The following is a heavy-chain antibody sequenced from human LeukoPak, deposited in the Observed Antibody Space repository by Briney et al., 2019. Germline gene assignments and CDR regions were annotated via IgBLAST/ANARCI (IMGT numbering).Heavy chain of an antibody. Sequence: GGSLRLSCAASGFTFSSYWMHWVRQVPGKGLVWVSRINTDGSSTNYADSVKGRFTISRDNAKNTLYLQMNGLGAEDTAVYYCTRIYYYDSSGYHMASWGQGTLVTVSS. D-gene: IGHD3-22*01. J-gene: IGHJ4*02. CDR1: GFTFSSYW. CDR2: INTDGSST. V-gene: IGHV3-74*01. CDR3: TRIYYYDSSGYHMAS.